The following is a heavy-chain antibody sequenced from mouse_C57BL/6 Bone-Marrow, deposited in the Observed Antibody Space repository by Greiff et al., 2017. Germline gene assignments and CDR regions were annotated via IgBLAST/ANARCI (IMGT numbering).Heavy chain of an antibody. CDR3: ARDGYAGFDY. CDR2: ISDGGSYT. D-gene: IGHD1-2*01. J-gene: IGHJ2*01. Sequence: EVKLVESGGGLVKPGGSLKLSCAASGFTFSSSAMSWVRQTPEKRLEWVATISDGGSYTYYPDNVKGRFTISRDTAKNNLYLQMSHLKSEDTAMYYCARDGYAGFDYWGQGTTLTVSS. CDR1: GFTFSSSA. V-gene: IGHV5-4*01.